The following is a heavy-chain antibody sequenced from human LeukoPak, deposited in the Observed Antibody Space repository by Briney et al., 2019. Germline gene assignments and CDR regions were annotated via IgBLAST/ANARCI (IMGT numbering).Heavy chain of an antibody. V-gene: IGHV3-23*01. J-gene: IGHJ4*02. CDR2: ISGGGNNR. CDR1: A. CDR3: AAGVRDSSGYFDY. Sequence: AVSWXRXAPGKGLEWVSAISGGGNNRYYADYVKGRFTISRDNSKNTLYLQMNSLRAEDTAVYYCAAGVRDSSGYFDYWGQGTLVTVSP. D-gene: IGHD3-22*01.